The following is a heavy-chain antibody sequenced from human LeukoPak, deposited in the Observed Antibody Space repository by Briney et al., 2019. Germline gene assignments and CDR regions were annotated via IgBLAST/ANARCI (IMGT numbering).Heavy chain of an antibody. CDR2: ISWNSGSI. CDR1: GFTFDDYA. Sequence: GGSLRHSCAASGFTFDDYAMHWVRQAPGKGLEWVSGISWNSGSIGYADSVKGRFTISRDNAKNSLYLQMNSLRAEDTALYYCAKSPIGYCSSTSCPDLYYYGMDVWGQGTTVTVS. J-gene: IGHJ6*02. CDR3: AKSPIGYCSSTSCPDLYYYGMDV. V-gene: IGHV3-9*01. D-gene: IGHD2-2*01.